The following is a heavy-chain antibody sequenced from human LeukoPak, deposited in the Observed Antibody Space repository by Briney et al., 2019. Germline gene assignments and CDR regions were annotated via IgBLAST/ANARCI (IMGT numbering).Heavy chain of an antibody. V-gene: IGHV3-7*01. D-gene: IGHD1-26*01. CDR1: GFTFNTFW. CDR3: ARVLEAWGGSYHIDY. CDR2: INQGGRDT. J-gene: IGHJ4*02. Sequence: GGSLRLSCEASGFTFNTFWMSWVRQAPGKGLEWVANINQGGRDTNYVDSVKGRFTIARDDAKNSLYLQMNSLRAEDTAVYYCARVLEAWGGSYHIDYWGQGTLVTVSS.